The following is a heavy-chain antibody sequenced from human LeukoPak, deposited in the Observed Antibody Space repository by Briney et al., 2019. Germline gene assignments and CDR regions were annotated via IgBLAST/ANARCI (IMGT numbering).Heavy chain of an antibody. CDR1: GFTFSSYS. V-gene: IGHV3-21*01. CDR2: ISSSSSYI. J-gene: IGHJ4*02. CDR3: ARDSQRSIAAFFDY. D-gene: IGHD6-6*01. Sequence: GGSLRLSCAASGFTFSSYSVSWVRQAPGKGLEWVSSISSSSSYIYYADSVKGRFTISRDNAKNSLYLQMNSLRAEDTAVYYCARDSQRSIAAFFDYWGQGTLVTVSS.